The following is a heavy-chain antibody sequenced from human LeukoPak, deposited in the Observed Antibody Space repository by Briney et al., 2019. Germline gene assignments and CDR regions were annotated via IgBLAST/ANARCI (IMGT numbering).Heavy chain of an antibody. CDR1: GFTFDDYG. CDR2: ISWNSASV. Sequence: GRSLRLSCEASGFTFDDYGMHWVRQAPGKGLEWVSTISWNSASVGHVDSVKGRFTISRDNAKKTLYLQMNCLRPEDTALYYCAKDYGYSSSWYDYWGQGTLVTVSS. D-gene: IGHD6-13*01. CDR3: AKDYGYSSSWYDY. J-gene: IGHJ4*02. V-gene: IGHV3-9*01.